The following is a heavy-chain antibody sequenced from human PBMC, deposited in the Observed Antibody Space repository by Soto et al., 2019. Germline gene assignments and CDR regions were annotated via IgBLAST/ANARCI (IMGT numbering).Heavy chain of an antibody. CDR3: EGVVTSYYYYYYMDV. Sequence: GGSLRLSCAASGFTFSSYAMSWVRQAPGKGLEWVSAISGSGGSTYYADSVKGRFTISRDNSKNTLYLQMNSLRAEDTAVYYCEGVVTSYYYYYYMDVWGKGTTVTVSS. J-gene: IGHJ6*03. D-gene: IGHD4-4*01. CDR2: ISGSGGST. CDR1: GFTFSSYA. V-gene: IGHV3-23*01.